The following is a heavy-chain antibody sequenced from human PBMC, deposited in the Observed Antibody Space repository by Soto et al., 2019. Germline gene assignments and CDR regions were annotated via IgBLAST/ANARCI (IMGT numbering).Heavy chain of an antibody. V-gene: IGHV3-66*01. CDR3: ARDTLGGAHDFRH. CDR1: GFSVSNLF. CDR2: ISSDGST. D-gene: IGHD3-3*01. J-gene: IGHJ4*02. Sequence: EVQLVESGGGLVQPGGSLRLSCAASGFSVSNLFMTWVRQAPGKGLEWVSVISSDGSTYYADSVKGRFTISRDNSKNTLYLEMNSLRAGDTAVYYCARDTLGGAHDFRHGGQGTLVTVSS.